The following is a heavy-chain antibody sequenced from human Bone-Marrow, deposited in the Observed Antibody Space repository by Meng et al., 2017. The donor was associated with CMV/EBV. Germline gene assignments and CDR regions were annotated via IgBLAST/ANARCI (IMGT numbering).Heavy chain of an antibody. D-gene: IGHD4-11*01. J-gene: IGHJ4*02. CDR2: IYYSGST. V-gene: IGHV4-61*01. CDR1: GGSVSSGSYY. Sequence: SETLSLTCTVSGGSVSSGSYYWSWIRQPPGKGLEWIGYIYYSGSTNYNPSLKSRVTISVDTSKNQFSLKLSSVTAADTAVYYCASHQTQWAITTHFDYWGQGTLVTVSS. CDR3: ASHQTQWAITTHFDY.